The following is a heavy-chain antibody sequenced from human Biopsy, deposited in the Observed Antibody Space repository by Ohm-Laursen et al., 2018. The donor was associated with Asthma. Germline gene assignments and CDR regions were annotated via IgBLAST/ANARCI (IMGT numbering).Heavy chain of an antibody. J-gene: IGHJ6*02. V-gene: IGHV4-34*01. CDR1: PGSISGFF. CDR3: ARGPELDV. CDR2: TNERGVT. Sequence: SETLSLTCDVYPGSISGFFWTWIRQSPGKGLEWIGETNERGVTNNNPSLKSRVIISIDTYWNRVSLKLTSVTAADTAVYYCARGPELDVWGQGTTVTVSS.